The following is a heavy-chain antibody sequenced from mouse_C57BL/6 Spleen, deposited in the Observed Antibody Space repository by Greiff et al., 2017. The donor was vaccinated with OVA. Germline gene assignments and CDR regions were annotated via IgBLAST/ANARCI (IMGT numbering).Heavy chain of an antibody. V-gene: IGHV1-64*01. Sequence: QVQLQQPGAELVKPGASVKLSCKASGYTFTSYWMHWVKQRPGQGLEWIGMIYPNSGSTNYNEKFKSKATLTVDKSSSTAYMQLSSLTSEDSAVYYCARYPQLGQDYWGQGTTLTVSS. J-gene: IGHJ2*01. D-gene: IGHD4-1*02. CDR3: ARYPQLGQDY. CDR2: IYPNSGST. CDR1: GYTFTSYW.